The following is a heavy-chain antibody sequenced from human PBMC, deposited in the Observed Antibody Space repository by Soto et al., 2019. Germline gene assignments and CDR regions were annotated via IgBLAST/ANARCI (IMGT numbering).Heavy chain of an antibody. J-gene: IGHJ6*02. V-gene: IGHV3-33*01. D-gene: IGHD3-10*01. CDR1: GFTFSNYG. Sequence: QVQLVDSGGGVVQPGRSLRLSCAASGFTFSNYGMHWVRQAPGKGLEWVSVIWYDGSNEYYADSVKGRFTISRDNSKNTLYLQMNSLRAEDTAVYYCARVQGRWYGSGSYQGMDVWGQGTTVTVSS. CDR2: IWYDGSNE. CDR3: ARVQGRWYGSGSYQGMDV.